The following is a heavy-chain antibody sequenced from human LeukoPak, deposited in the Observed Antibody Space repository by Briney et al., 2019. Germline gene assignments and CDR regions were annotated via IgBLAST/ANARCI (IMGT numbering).Heavy chain of an antibody. D-gene: IGHD3-10*01. CDR1: GFTFSSYA. CDR2: ISYDGSNK. J-gene: IGHJ6*02. CDR3: ASQGGLLWFGELSGGMDV. V-gene: IGHV3-30-3*01. Sequence: GGSLRLSCAASGFTFSSYAMNWVRQAPGKGLEWVAFISYDGSNKYYADSVKGRFTISRDNSKNTLYLLMNSLRAEDTAVYYCASQGGLLWFGELSGGMDVWGQGTTVTVSS.